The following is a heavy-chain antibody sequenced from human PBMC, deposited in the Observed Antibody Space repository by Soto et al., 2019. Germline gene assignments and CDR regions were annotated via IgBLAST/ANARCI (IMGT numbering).Heavy chain of an antibody. V-gene: IGHV3-74*01. D-gene: IGHD3-3*01. CDR3: ARVESVGFWSGYYTPYYFDY. J-gene: IGHJ4*02. CDR2: INSDGSST. CDR1: GFTFSSYW. Sequence: PGGSLGLSCAASGFTFSSYWMHWVRQATGKGLVWVSSINSDGSSTSYADSVKGRFTISRDNAKNTLYLQMNSLRAEDTAVYYCARVESVGFWSGYYTPYYFDYWGQGTLVTVSS.